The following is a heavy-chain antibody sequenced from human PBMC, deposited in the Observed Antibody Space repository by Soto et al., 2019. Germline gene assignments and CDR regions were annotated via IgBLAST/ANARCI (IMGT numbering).Heavy chain of an antibody. CDR3: ARKAMGAPVDQ. Sequence: QVQLVQSGAEVKKPGASVKVSCKASGFTFITYGFTWVRQAPGQGLEWMGWISAYNGDTHYAQKVQGRVTMTTDTSTSTAYMEPRSLTSDDTAVYYCARKAMGAPVDQWGQGTLVIGSS. CDR2: ISAYNGDT. CDR1: GFTFITYG. D-gene: IGHD5-18*01. J-gene: IGHJ4*02. V-gene: IGHV1-18*01.